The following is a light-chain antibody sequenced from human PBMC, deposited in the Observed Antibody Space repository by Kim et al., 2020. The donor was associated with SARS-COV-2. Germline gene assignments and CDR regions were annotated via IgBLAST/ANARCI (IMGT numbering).Light chain of an antibody. J-gene: IGKJ4*01. V-gene: IGKV3D-20*01. CDR3: QQYVTSPLT. CDR1: QSVRRNF. CDR2: DAS. Sequence: SPGEGATLSCGASQSVRRNFLAWYQQKPGRAPRLLIYDASSRATGIPDRFSGSGSGTDFTLTISRLEPEDFAVYYCQQYVTSPLTFGGGTKVDIK.